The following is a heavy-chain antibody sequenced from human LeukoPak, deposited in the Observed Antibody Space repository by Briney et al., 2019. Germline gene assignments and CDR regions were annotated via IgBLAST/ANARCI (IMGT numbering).Heavy chain of an antibody. CDR1: GFTFSSYA. CDR2: ISGSGGST. Sequence: GGSLRLSCAASGFTFSSYAMGWVRQAPGKGLEWVSAISGSGGSTYYADSAKGRFTISRDNSKNTLYLQMNSLRAEDTAVYYCAKAKGILTGYYNFDYWGQGTLVTVSS. D-gene: IGHD3-9*01. J-gene: IGHJ4*02. CDR3: AKAKGILTGYYNFDY. V-gene: IGHV3-23*01.